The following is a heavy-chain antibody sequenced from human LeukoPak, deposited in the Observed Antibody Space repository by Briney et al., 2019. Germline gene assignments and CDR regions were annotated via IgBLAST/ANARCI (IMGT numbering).Heavy chain of an antibody. J-gene: IGHJ5*02. V-gene: IGHV3-48*03. CDR2: ISSSGSTI. CDR1: GFTFSSYE. CDR3: ARGLEDIVVVVAASNWFDP. Sequence: PGGSLRLSCAASGFTFSSYEMNWVRQAPGKGLEWVSYISSSGSTIYYADSVKRRFTISRDNAKNSLYLQMNSLRAEDTAVYYCARGLEDIVVVVAASNWFDPWGQGTLVTVSS. D-gene: IGHD2-15*01.